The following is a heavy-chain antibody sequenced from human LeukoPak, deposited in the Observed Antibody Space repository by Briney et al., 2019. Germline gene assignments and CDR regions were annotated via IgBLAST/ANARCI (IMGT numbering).Heavy chain of an antibody. J-gene: IGHJ4*02. Sequence: SETLSLTCAVYGGSFSGYYWSWIRQPPGKGLEWVGEINHSGSTYYNPSLKSRVTISVDTSKNQFSLKLSSVTAADTAVYYCARGPRRYGSGSYYNYWGQGTLVTVSS. CDR3: ARGPRRYGSGSYYNY. V-gene: IGHV4-34*01. CDR2: INHSGST. CDR1: GGSFSGYY. D-gene: IGHD3-10*01.